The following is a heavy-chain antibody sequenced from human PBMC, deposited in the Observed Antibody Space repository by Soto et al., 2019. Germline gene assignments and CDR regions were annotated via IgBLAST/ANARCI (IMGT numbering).Heavy chain of an antibody. V-gene: IGHV1-2*04. CDR1: GYTFTNYE. Sequence: ASVKVSCKGSGYTFTNYEISWVRQAPGQGREWMGWINTNSGNTNYEQKFHDWVTMTRDTSISTAYMELSRLRSDDTAVYYCAREGYSSGWYSFYYYYGMDVWGQGTTVTVSS. CDR2: INTNSGNT. D-gene: IGHD6-19*01. J-gene: IGHJ6*02. CDR3: AREGYSSGWYSFYYYYGMDV.